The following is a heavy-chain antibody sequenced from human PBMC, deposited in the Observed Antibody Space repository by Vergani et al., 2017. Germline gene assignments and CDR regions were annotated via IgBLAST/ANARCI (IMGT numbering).Heavy chain of an antibody. CDR1: GYTFPSYG. CDR2: ISAYNGNT. Sequence: QVQLVQSGAEVKKTGASVKVSCKASGYTFPSYGISWVRQAPGQGPEWMGWISAYNGNTNYAQKLQGRGTMTADTSTSTAYMELRSLRSDGTAVYYCAREVATGVQGEYWGQGTLVTVSS. V-gene: IGHV1-18*01. CDR3: AREVATGVQGEY. D-gene: IGHD5-12*01. J-gene: IGHJ4*02.